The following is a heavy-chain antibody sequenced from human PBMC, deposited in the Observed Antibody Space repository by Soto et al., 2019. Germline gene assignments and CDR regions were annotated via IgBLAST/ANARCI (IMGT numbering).Heavy chain of an antibody. D-gene: IGHD2-21*02. Sequence: EVQLVESGGGLVQPGGSLRLSCAASGFTFSSYEMNWVRQAPGKGLEWVSYISSSGSTIYYADSVKGRFTISRDNAKNSLYLQMNSLRAEDTAVYYCARAVYCGGDCYSGLNAFDIWCQGTMVTVSS. CDR3: ARAVYCGGDCYSGLNAFDI. CDR1: GFTFSSYE. V-gene: IGHV3-48*03. CDR2: ISSSGSTI. J-gene: IGHJ3*02.